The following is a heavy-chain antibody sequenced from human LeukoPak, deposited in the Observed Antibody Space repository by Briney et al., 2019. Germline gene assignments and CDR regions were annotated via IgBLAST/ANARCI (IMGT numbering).Heavy chain of an antibody. CDR1: GYTLTELS. CDR2: FDPEDGET. V-gene: IGHV1-24*01. J-gene: IGHJ4*02. D-gene: IGHD1-26*01. Sequence: ASVKVSCKVSGYTLTELSMHWVRQAPGKGLEWVGGFDPEDGETIYAQKFQGRVTMTEDTSTDTAYMELSSLRSEDTAVYYCATDLYSGSYAIDYWGQGTLVTVSS. CDR3: ATDLYSGSYAIDY.